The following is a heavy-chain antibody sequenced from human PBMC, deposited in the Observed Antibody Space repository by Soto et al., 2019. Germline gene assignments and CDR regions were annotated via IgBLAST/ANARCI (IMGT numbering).Heavy chain of an antibody. V-gene: IGHV4-34*01. CDR1: GGSFSGYY. CDR3: ARDKITGLFDY. J-gene: IGHJ4*02. Sequence: SETLSLTCAVYGGSFSGYYWTWIRQPPGTGLEWIGEINHSGSTNYNPSLKSRVTISVDTSKNQFSLKLTSVTAADTAVYYCARDKITGLFDYWVQGTLVTVSS. D-gene: IGHD2-8*02. CDR2: INHSGST.